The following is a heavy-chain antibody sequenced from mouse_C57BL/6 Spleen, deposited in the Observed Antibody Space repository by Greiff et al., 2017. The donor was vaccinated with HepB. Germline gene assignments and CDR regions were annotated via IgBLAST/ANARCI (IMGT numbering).Heavy chain of an antibody. D-gene: IGHD1-2*01. V-gene: IGHV14-4*01. Sequence: EVQLQESGAELVRPGASVKLSCTASGFNIKDDYMHWVKQRPEQGLEWIGWIDPENGDTEYASKFQGKATITADTSSNTAYLQLSSLTSEDTAVYYCTTRRRVVWGTGTTVTVSS. CDR3: TTRRRVV. CDR1: GFNIKDDY. CDR2: IDPENGDT. J-gene: IGHJ1*03.